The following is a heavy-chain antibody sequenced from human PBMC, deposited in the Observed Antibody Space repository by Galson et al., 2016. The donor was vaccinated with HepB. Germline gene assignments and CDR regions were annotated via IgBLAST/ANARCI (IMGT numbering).Heavy chain of an antibody. V-gene: IGHV3-7*01. CDR2: IKQDGSEK. CDR1: GFMFGTYW. D-gene: IGHD3-10*01. Sequence: SLRLSCAGSGFMFGTYWMSWVRQAPGKGLEWVANIKQDGSEKYYVDSVRGRFTLSRDNAQNSLFLQMNSLRAEDTAVYYCARGRATSVRGLVGYYFDWWGQGTLATVSS. J-gene: IGHJ4*02. CDR3: ARGRATSVRGLVGYYFDW.